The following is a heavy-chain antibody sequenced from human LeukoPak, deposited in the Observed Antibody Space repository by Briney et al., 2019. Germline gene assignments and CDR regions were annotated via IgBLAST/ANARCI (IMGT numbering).Heavy chain of an antibody. D-gene: IGHD4-23*01. J-gene: IGHJ4*02. V-gene: IGHV3-23*01. CDR3: AKRSDYGGNGNYFDY. CDR1: GFTFSSNG. CDR2: ISGRDSNT. Sequence: GGSLRLSCAAPGFTFSSNGMSWFRQAPGKGLEWVSTISGRDSNTYYADSVEGRFTISRDNSKNTLYLQMNSLRAEDTASYYCAKRSDYGGNGNYFDYWGQGIPVTVSS.